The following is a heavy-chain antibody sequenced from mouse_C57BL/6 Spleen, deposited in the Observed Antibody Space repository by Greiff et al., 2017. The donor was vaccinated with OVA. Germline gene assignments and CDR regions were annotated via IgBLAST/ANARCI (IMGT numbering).Heavy chain of an antibody. CDR2: IYPGDGDT. J-gene: IGHJ3*01. Sequence: QVQLKQSGPELVKPGASVKISCKASGYAFSSSCMNWVKQRPGKGLEWIGRIYPGDGDTNYNGKFKGKATLTADKSSSTAYMQLSSLTSEDSAVYFCAIYDPFAYWGQGTLVTVSA. D-gene: IGHD2-3*01. CDR3: AIYDPFAY. V-gene: IGHV1-82*01. CDR1: GYAFSSSC.